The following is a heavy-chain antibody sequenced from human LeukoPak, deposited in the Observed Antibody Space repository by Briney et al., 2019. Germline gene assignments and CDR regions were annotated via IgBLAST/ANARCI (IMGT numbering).Heavy chain of an antibody. V-gene: IGHV4-34*01. CDR3: ARGLLTTVTPFDY. CDR1: GGSFSGYY. D-gene: IGHD4-17*01. J-gene: IGHJ4*02. Sequence: SETLSLTCAVYGGSFSGYYWSWIRQPPGKGLEWIGEINHSGSTNYNPSLKSRVTISVDTSKNQFSLKLSSVIAADTAVYYCARGLLTTVTPFDYWGQGTLVTVSS. CDR2: INHSGST.